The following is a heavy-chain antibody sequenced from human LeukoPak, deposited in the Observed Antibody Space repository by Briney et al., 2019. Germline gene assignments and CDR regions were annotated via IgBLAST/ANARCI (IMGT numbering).Heavy chain of an antibody. D-gene: IGHD3-3*01. CDR1: GYTFTSYG. CDR3: ARGTYYDFWSGSIAGYYFDY. CDR2: ISAYNGNT. J-gene: IGHJ4*02. V-gene: IGHV1-18*01. Sequence: ASVKVSCKASGYTFTSYGISWVRQAPGQGLEWMGWISAYNGNTNYAQKFQGRVTMTRDTSISTAYMELSRLRSDDTAVYYCARGTYYDFWSGSIAGYYFDYWGQGTLVTVSS.